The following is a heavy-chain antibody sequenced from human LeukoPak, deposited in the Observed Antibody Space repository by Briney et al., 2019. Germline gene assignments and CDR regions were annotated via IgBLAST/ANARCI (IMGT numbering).Heavy chain of an antibody. CDR2: IIPIFGTA. V-gene: IGHV1-69*06. CDR3: ARGGRAYCSSTSCYGAFDI. CDR1: GGTFSSYA. Sequence: ASVKVSCKASGGTFSSYAIRWVRQAPGDGLEWTGGIIPIFGTANHAQKFQGRVTITADKSTSTAYMVLSSLRSEDTAVYYCARGGRAYCSSTSCYGAFDIWGQGTMVTVSS. J-gene: IGHJ3*02. D-gene: IGHD2-2*01.